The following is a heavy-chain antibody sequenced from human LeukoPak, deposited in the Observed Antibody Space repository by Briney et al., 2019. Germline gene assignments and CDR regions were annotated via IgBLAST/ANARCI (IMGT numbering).Heavy chain of an antibody. D-gene: IGHD1-26*01. CDR3: ARDGSTTSFDY. CDR1: GASISSGGYY. Sequence: SETLSLTCTVSGASISSGGYYWSWIRQPPGKGLEWIGYIYQSGSTYYNPSLKSRVTISVDRSKNQFYLKVSSVTAADTAVYYCARDGSTTSFDYWGQGTLVTVSS. CDR2: IYQSGST. J-gene: IGHJ4*02. V-gene: IGHV4-30-2*01.